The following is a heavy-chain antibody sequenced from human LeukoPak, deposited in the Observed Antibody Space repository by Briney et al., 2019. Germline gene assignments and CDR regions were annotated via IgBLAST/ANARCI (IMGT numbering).Heavy chain of an antibody. V-gene: IGHV3-33*08. CDR1: GFTFSACE. D-gene: IGHD6-13*01. CDR3: ARGGTSAAGIDY. J-gene: IGHJ4*02. Sequence: GGSLRLSCAISGFTFSACELTWVRQAPGKGLEWVAIIWYGGSNKYYADSVKGRFTISRDNSRNTLDLQMNGLRAEDRALYYCARGGTSAAGIDYWGQGTLVTVSS. CDR2: IWYGGSNK.